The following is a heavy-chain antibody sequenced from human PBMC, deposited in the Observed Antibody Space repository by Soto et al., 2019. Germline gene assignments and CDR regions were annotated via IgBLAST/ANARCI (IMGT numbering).Heavy chain of an antibody. CDR2: INAGNGNT. D-gene: IGHD6-6*01. CDR1: GYTFTSYA. CDR3: IAARNYYYMDV. J-gene: IGHJ6*03. V-gene: IGHV1-3*01. Sequence: ASVKVSCKASGYTFTSYAMHWVRQAPGQRLEWMGWINAGNGNTKYSQKFQGRVTITRDTSASTAYMELSSLRSEDTAVYYCIAARNYYYMDVWGKGTTVTVSS.